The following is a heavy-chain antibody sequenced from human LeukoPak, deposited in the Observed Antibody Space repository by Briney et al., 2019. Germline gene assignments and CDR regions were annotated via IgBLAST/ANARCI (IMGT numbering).Heavy chain of an antibody. Sequence: PGGSLRLSCAASGFTFSNNWLTWVRQAPGKGLEWVANIKQDGSEKHYVDSVKGRFTISRDNAKRSLYLQMNSLRAEDTAVFYCARGVDYHYYYYMDFWGKGTTVTVSS. CDR3: ARGVDYHYYYYMDF. V-gene: IGHV3-7*01. CDR1: GFTFSNNW. J-gene: IGHJ6*03. CDR2: IKQDGSEK.